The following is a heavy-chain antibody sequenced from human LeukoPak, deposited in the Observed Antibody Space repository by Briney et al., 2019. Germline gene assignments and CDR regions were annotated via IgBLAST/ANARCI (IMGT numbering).Heavy chain of an antibody. J-gene: IGHJ4*02. CDR2: VCYSGST. D-gene: IGHD2-21*02. CDR1: GVSISSSDYR. Sequence: SETLSLTCTVSGVSISSSDYRWGWIRQPPGKGLEWIGSVCYSGSTYYNTSLKSRVTISGDSSKNQFSLTLSSVTAADTAVYYCARDFGDWRTDYWGQGTLVTVSS. CDR3: ARDFGDWRTDY. V-gene: IGHV4-39*07.